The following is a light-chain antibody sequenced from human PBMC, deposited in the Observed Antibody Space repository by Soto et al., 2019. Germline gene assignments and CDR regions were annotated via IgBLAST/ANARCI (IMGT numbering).Light chain of an antibody. CDR3: QQRSSWPPTYT. CDR2: DAS. V-gene: IGKV3-11*01. J-gene: IGKJ2*01. Sequence: EIVLTQSPATLSLSPGERATLSCRASQSVSSYLAWYQQKPGQAPRLLISDASTRATGIPARFSGSGSGTDFTLTISSLEPEDFAVYFCQQRSSWPPTYTFGQGTNLEIK. CDR1: QSVSSY.